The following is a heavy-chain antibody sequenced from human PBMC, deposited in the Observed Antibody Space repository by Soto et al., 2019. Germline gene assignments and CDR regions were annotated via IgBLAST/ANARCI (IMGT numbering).Heavy chain of an antibody. CDR2: TSGNGGST. CDR3: AKGSEFSNSYTLDFDF. V-gene: IGHV3-23*01. Sequence: GGSLRLSCAASGFTFSSYAMGWVRHAPGRGLEWVSITSGNGGSTYYAASVKGRFTISRDNTKNTLYLQMDSLTAEDTAVYYCAKGSEFSNSYTLDFDFWGQGALVTVSS. CDR1: GFTFSSYA. J-gene: IGHJ4*02. D-gene: IGHD6-6*01.